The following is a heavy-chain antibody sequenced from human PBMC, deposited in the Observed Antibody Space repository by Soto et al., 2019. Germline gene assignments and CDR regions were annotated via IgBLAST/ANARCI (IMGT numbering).Heavy chain of an antibody. D-gene: IGHD2-15*01. Sequence: GASVKVSCKASGYTFTSYYMHWVRQAPGQGLEWMGIINPSGGSTSYAQKFQGRVTMTRDTSTSTVYMELSSLRSEDTAVYYCARAVVVVAATSYAFDIWGQGTMVTVSS. CDR3: ARAVVVVAATSYAFDI. CDR1: GYTFTSYY. V-gene: IGHV1-46*03. CDR2: INPSGGST. J-gene: IGHJ3*02.